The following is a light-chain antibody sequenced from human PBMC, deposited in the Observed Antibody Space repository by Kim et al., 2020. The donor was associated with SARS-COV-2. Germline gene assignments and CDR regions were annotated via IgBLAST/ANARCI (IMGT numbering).Light chain of an antibody. Sequence: ASVGDRVTITWRASEGITQYLAWYQQKPGTAQKLLIYDASALKSGVPSRFSGSGSVTEFTLTISNLQPEDAATYYCQKYNSFFRTFGGGTKVDIK. V-gene: IGKV1-27*01. CDR3: QKYNSFFRT. CDR1: EGITQY. CDR2: DAS. J-gene: IGKJ4*01.